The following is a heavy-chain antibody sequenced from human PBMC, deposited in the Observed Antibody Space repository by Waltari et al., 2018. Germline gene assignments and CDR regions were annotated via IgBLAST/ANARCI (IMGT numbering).Heavy chain of an antibody. Sequence: QVQLVQSGAEVKKPGSSVKVSCKASGGTFSSYAISWMRQAPGQGLEWMGGIIPIFGTANYAQKFQGRVTITADESTSTAYMELSSLRSEDTAVYYCAREVTMIVPPGAYGVDVWGQGTTVTVSS. CDR3: AREVTMIVPPGAYGVDV. V-gene: IGHV1-69*01. J-gene: IGHJ6*02. CDR2: IIPIFGTA. D-gene: IGHD3-22*01. CDR1: GGTFSSYA.